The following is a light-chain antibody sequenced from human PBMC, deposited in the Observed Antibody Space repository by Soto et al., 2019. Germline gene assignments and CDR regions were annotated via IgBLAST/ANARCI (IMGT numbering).Light chain of an antibody. CDR3: QLXYDNVLT. CDR1: QAITTY. Sequence: DIQLTQSPSFLSPSIGDTVTITCRASQAITTYLAWYQQKPGKAPKLLIYAASTLQSGVPSRFSGSGSGTEFTLTISSLQPEXXATXXXQLXYDNVLTFGGGTKVEI. CDR2: AAS. V-gene: IGKV1-9*01. J-gene: IGKJ4*01.